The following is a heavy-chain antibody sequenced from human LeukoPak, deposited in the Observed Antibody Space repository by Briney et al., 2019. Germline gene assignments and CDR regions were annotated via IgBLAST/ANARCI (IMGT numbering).Heavy chain of an antibody. D-gene: IGHD6-6*01. CDR3: ATSIAATDAFDI. CDR2: ISGSGGST. CDR1: GFTFSSYA. J-gene: IGHJ3*02. V-gene: IGHV3-23*01. Sequence: GGSLRLSCTVSGFTFSSYAMSWVRQAPGKGLEWVSAISGSGGSTYYADSVKGRFTISRDNSKNTLYLQMNSLRAEDTAVYYCATSIAATDAFDIWGQGTMVTVSS.